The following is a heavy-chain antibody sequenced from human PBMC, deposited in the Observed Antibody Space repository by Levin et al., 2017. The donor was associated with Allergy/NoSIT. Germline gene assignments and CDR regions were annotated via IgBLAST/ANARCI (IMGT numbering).Heavy chain of an antibody. V-gene: IGHV3-30*18. CDR1: GFTFSSYG. D-gene: IGHD4-17*01. Sequence: GESLKISCAASGFTFSSYGMHWVRQAPGKGLEWVAVISYDGSNKYYADSVKGRFTISRDNSKNTLYLQMNSLRAEDTAVYYCAKSLYGDYVGGMDVWGQGTTVTVSS. CDR3: AKSLYGDYVGGMDV. CDR2: ISYDGSNK. J-gene: IGHJ6*02.